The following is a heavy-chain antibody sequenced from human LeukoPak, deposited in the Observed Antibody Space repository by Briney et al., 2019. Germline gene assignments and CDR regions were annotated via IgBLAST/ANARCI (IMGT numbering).Heavy chain of an antibody. Sequence: SETLSLTCTVSGGSIRGYYWNWIRQPPGKGLQWIGYISYSGSTNYNPSLKSRVTISVDTSRNQVSLELTSMTAADTGVYYCARTNTFDIGGQGTMVTVSS. J-gene: IGHJ3*02. V-gene: IGHV4-59*01. CDR2: ISYSGST. CDR1: GGSIRGYY. CDR3: ARTNTFDI.